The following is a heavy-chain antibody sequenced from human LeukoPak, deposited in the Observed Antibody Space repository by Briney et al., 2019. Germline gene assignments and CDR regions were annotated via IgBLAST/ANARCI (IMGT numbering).Heavy chain of an antibody. CDR3: ARDGVTYDAFDI. V-gene: IGHV4-59*01. Sequence: SETLSLTCTVSGGSINNYYWNWIRQPPGKGLEWIGYIYYSGSTNYNPSLKSRVTISVDTSKNQFSPKLSSVTAADTAVYYCARDGVTYDAFDIWGQGTVVTVSS. D-gene: IGHD2-21*02. CDR1: GGSINNYY. J-gene: IGHJ3*02. CDR2: IYYSGST.